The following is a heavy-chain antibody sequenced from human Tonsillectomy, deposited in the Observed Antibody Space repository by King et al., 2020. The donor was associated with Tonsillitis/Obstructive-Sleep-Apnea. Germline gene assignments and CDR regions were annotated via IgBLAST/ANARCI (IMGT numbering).Heavy chain of an antibody. D-gene: IGHD3-3*01. CDR3: GAGFRDAGVAAANNWFDP. J-gene: IGHJ5*02. CDR2: IYYSGST. CDR1: GGSVSSGSYY. Sequence: VQLQESGPGLVKPSETLSLTCTVSGGSVSSGSYYWSWIRQPPGKGLEWIGYIYYSGSTNYNPSLKSRVTISVDTSKNQFSLKLSSVTAADTAVYYCGAGFRDAGVAAANNWFDPWGQGTLVTVSS. V-gene: IGHV4-61*01.